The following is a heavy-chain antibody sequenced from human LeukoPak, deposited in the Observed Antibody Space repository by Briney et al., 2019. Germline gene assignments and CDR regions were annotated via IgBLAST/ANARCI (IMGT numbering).Heavy chain of an antibody. Sequence: RSGGSLRLSCAASGFTFSSYWMHWVRQAPGKGLVWVSRINTGGSTTDYADSVKGRFTISRDNAKNTLYLQMNSLRAEDTAVYYCSRDLRGRDDYWGQGILVIVSS. CDR2: INTGGSTT. V-gene: IGHV3-74*01. J-gene: IGHJ4*02. CDR3: SRDLRGRDDY. D-gene: IGHD5-24*01. CDR1: GFTFSSYW.